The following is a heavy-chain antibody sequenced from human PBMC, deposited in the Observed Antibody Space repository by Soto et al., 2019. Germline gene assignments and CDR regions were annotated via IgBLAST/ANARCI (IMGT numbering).Heavy chain of an antibody. CDR3: AISTIFRQYYFDY. CDR2: ISAYNGNT. CDR1: GYTFTSYG. J-gene: IGHJ4*02. Sequence: QVQLVQSGAEVKKPGASVKVSCKASGYTFTSYGIRVVRQAPGPGLEWMGRISAYNGNTNYAQKLQGRVTMTTDTSTITAYMELRSLRSDDTAMYYCAISTIFRQYYFDYWGQGTLVTVSS. V-gene: IGHV1-18*01. D-gene: IGHD3-9*01.